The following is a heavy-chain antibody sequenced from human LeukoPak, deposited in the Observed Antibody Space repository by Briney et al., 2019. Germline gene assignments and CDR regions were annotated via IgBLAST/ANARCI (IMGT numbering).Heavy chain of an antibody. D-gene: IGHD6-19*01. Sequence: QSGGSLRLSCAASGFTVSSYYMSWVRQAPGKGLEWVSVIYSGGGTYYADSVKGRFVISRDNSKNTLYLQMNSLRAEDTAVYYCARRAVADYYFDYWGQGTLVTVSS. CDR3: ARRAVADYYFDY. V-gene: IGHV3-66*04. J-gene: IGHJ4*02. CDR1: GFTVSSYY. CDR2: IYSGGGT.